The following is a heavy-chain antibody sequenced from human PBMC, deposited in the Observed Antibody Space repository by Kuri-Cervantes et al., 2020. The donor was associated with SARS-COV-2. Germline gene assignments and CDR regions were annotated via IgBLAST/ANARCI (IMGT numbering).Heavy chain of an antibody. J-gene: IGHJ4*02. CDR2: ISSDGKNK. CDR1: GFTFSSYD. CDR3: AKDRAGVHDF. Sequence: GGSLRLSCAASGFTFSSYDMHWVRQAPGKGLEWVTFISSDGKNKKCMTSGKGRFTISRDNSQNTLYLQMKSLRDEDTAIYYCAKDRAGVHDFWGQGTLVTVSS. D-gene: IGHD2-21*01. V-gene: IGHV3-30*18.